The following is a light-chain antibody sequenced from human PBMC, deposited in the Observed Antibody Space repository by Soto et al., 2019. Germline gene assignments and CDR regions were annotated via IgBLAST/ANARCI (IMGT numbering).Light chain of an antibody. Sequence: EIVLTQSPGTLSLSPGERATLSCRASQSVDSNLAWYQQKPGQAPRLLIYGASTRATGISDRFSGSGSGTDFTLTISRLEPEDSAVYYCQQSGRPFGQGTKVDIK. J-gene: IGKJ1*01. CDR3: QQSGRP. V-gene: IGKV3-20*01. CDR1: QSVDSN. CDR2: GAS.